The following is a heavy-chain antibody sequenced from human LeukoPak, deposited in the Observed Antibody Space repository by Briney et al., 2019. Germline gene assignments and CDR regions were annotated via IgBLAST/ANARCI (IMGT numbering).Heavy chain of an antibody. J-gene: IGHJ4*01. CDR2: IYYSGST. CDR3: TSGGMVSGDY. CDR1: GGSINSYY. Sequence: KASETLSLTCTVSGGSINSYYWGWIRQPPGKGLEWIGYIYYSGSTNYNPSLKSRVTISRDTSKNQFSLKLRSVTAADTAVYYCTSGGMVSGDYWGHGTLVTVSS. D-gene: IGHD2-8*01. V-gene: IGHV4-59*01.